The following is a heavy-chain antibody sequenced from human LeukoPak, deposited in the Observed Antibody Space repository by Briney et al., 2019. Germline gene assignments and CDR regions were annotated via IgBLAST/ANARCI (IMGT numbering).Heavy chain of an antibody. CDR2: IIPIFGTA. V-gene: IGHV1-69*13. D-gene: IGHD3-3*01. CDR1: GGTFSSYA. J-gene: IGHJ3*02. CDR3: ARDVNFWSGYDAFDI. Sequence: SVKVSCKASGGTFSSYAISWVRQAPGQGLEWMGGIIPIFGTANYAQKFQGRVTITADESTSTAYMELSSLRSEDTAVYYCARDVNFWSGYDAFDIWGQGTMVTVSS.